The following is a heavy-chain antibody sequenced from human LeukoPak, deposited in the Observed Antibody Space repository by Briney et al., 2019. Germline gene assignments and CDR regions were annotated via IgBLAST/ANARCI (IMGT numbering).Heavy chain of an antibody. V-gene: IGHV3-21*01. D-gene: IGHD6-19*01. CDR2: ISSSSSYI. CDR1: GFTFSSYS. Sequence: PGGSLRLSCAASGFTFSSYSMNWVRQAPGKGLEWVSSISSSSSYIYYADSVKGRFTISRANAKNSLYLQMNSLRAEDTAVYYCASAVAGTVAPDYWGQGTLVTVSS. J-gene: IGHJ4*02. CDR3: ASAVAGTVAPDY.